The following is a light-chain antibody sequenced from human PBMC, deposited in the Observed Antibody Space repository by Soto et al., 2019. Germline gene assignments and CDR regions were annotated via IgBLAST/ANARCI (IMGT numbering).Light chain of an antibody. V-gene: IGKV1-5*01. CDR3: QQYKDGAWT. J-gene: IGKJ1*01. CDR2: DAS. Sequence: DIQLTQSPSTLSASVGDRVTVTCRASQRIDRYVAWYQQKPGKAPKLLVYDASTLEGGVPSSFSGSGSATEFILTISSLQPDDFATDYCQQYKDGAWTFGQGTRVEIK. CDR1: QRIDRY.